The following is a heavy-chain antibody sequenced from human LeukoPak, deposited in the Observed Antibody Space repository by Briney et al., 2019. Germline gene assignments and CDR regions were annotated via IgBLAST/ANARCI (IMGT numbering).Heavy chain of an antibody. CDR3: AKGGKWDVTPFDY. CDR1: GFTFTSYS. D-gene: IGHD1-26*01. Sequence: AGSLRLSCAAYGFTFTSYSMNWVRQAPGKGLEWVSTISGGGGSTYYADSVKGRFTISRDNSKNKLYLQVNSLRAEDTAVYYCAKGGKWDVTPFDYWGQGTLVTVSS. CDR2: ISGGGGST. J-gene: IGHJ4*02. V-gene: IGHV3-23*01.